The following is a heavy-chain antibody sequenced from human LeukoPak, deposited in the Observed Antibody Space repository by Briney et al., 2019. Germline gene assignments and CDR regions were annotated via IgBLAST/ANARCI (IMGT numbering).Heavy chain of an antibody. CDR2: ISDSGDTT. Sequence: GGSLRLSCAAPEFTFSSYAMSWVRQAPGKGLEWVSSISDSGDTTYYADSVKGRFAISRDNSMNTLYLQMNSLRAEDTAVYYCARGEGTNYWGQGTLVTVSS. D-gene: IGHD1-26*01. V-gene: IGHV3-23*01. CDR1: EFTFSSYA. J-gene: IGHJ4*02. CDR3: ARGEGTNY.